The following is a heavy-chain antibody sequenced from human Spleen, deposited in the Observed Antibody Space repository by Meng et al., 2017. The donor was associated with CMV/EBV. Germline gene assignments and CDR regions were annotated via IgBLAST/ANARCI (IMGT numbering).Heavy chain of an antibody. J-gene: IGHJ6*02. CDR2: INPYSGDT. D-gene: IGHD2-15*01. V-gene: IGHV1-2*02. CDR1: GYSFSDYY. Sequence: ASVKVSCKASGYSFSDYYIHWVRLAPGQGLEWMGRINPYSGDTHFAQNFQGRVSMTRDTSISTAYIEVIRLRSDDMAVYHCARVKRYCTGGTCSSTGYYGMDVWGQGTTVTVSS. CDR3: ARVKRYCTGGTCSSTGYYGMDV.